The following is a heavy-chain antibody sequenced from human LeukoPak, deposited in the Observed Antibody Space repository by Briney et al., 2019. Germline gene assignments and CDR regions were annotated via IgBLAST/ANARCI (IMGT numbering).Heavy chain of an antibody. J-gene: IGHJ4*02. CDR1: GGSMTNYY. D-gene: IGHD1-26*01. Sequence: PSDTLSLTCSVSGGSMTNYYWSWIRQSPGKGLEWIGFIYNTGRTNYNPSLQSRATMSIDTSKNQFSLKLSSVTAADTAVYYCARQGELAIDYWGQGTLVTVSS. CDR2: IYNTGRT. CDR3: ARQGELAIDY. V-gene: IGHV4-59*08.